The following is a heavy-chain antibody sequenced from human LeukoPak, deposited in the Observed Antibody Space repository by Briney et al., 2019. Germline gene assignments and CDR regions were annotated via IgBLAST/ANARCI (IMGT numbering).Heavy chain of an antibody. CDR1: GFTFSSYG. V-gene: IGHV3-30*02. D-gene: IGHD4-17*01. CDR2: IRYDGSNK. CDR3: AKDRTTPGDYYFDY. J-gene: IGHJ4*02. Sequence: GGSLRLSCAASGFTFSSYGMHWVRQAPGKGLEWVAFIRYDGSNKYYADSVKGRFTISRDNSKNTLYLQMNSLRAEDTAVYYCAKDRTTPGDYYFDYWGQGTLVTVSS.